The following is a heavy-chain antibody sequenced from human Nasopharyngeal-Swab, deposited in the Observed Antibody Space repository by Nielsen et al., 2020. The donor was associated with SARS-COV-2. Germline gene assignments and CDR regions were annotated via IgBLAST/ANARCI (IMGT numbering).Heavy chain of an antibody. CDR2: IYSGGST. J-gene: IGHJ4*02. D-gene: IGHD3-22*01. CDR3: ARTMGGYYDSSGYTLEWFDY. CDR1: GFTVSSNY. V-gene: IGHV3-53*01. Sequence: GESLKISCAASGFTVSSNYMSWVRQAPGKGSEWVSVIYSGGSTYYADSVKGRFTISRDNSKNTLYLQMNSLRAEDTAVYYCARTMGGYYDSSGYTLEWFDYWGQGTLVTVSS.